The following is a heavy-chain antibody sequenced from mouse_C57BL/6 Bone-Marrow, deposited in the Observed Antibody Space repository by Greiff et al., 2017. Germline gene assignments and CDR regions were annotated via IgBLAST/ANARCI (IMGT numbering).Heavy chain of an antibody. CDR1: GFSLSTFGMG. Sequence: VKLQESGPGILQPSQTLSLTCSFSGFSLSTFGMGVGWIRQPSGKGLEWLAHIWWDDDKYYNPALKSRLTISKDTSKNQVFLKIANVDTADTATYYCARIIYDYVLFAYWGQGTLVTVSA. CDR2: IWWDDDK. CDR3: ARIIYDYVLFAY. V-gene: IGHV8-8*01. D-gene: IGHD2-4*01. J-gene: IGHJ3*01.